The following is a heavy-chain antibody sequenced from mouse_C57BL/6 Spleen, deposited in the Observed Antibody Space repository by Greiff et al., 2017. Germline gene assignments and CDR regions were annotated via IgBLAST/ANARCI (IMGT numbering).Heavy chain of an antibody. J-gene: IGHJ3*01. Sequence: EVQLQQSGPELVKPGASVKISCKASGYSFTDYNMNWVKQSNGKSLEWIGVINPNYGTTSYNQKFKGKATLTVDQSSSTAYMQRNSLTSEDSAVYYCARNYYCSSYVGFAYWGQGTLVTVSA. D-gene: IGHD1-1*01. CDR2: INPNYGTT. CDR3: ARNYYCSSYVGFAY. CDR1: GYSFTDYN. V-gene: IGHV1-39*01.